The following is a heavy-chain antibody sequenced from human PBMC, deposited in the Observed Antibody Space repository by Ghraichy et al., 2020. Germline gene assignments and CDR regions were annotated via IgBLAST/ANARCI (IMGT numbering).Heavy chain of an antibody. CDR3: ARSTRYYYYYGMDV. CDR2: TNSNGAST. Sequence: GGSLRLSCSASGFAFDRYAMHSVRQAPGKGLEYVSATNSNGASTNYADSVMGRFTISRDNSKNTLYLQLSSLRIEDTAVYYCARSTRYYYYYGMDVWGQGTTVTVSS. J-gene: IGHJ6*02. CDR1: GFAFDRYA. D-gene: IGHD2-2*01. V-gene: IGHV3-64D*06.